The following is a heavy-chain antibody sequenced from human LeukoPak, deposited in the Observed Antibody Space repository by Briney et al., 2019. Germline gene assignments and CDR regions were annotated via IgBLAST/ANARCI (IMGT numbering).Heavy chain of an antibody. CDR3: ARDLSTMIRD. CDR2: IIPILGIA. J-gene: IGHJ4*02. CDR1: GGTFSSYA. V-gene: IGHV1-69*04. Sequence: ASVKVSCKASGGTFSSYAISWVRQAPGQGLEWMGRIIPILGIANYAQKFQGRVTITADKSTSTAYMELSSLRSDDTAVYYCARDLSTMIRDWGQGTLVTVSS. D-gene: IGHD3-22*01.